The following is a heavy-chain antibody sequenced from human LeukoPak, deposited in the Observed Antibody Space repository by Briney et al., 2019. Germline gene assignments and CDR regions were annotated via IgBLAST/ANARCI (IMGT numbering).Heavy chain of an antibody. CDR1: GYTFTSYF. CDR2: INPSSGST. D-gene: IGHD6-19*01. V-gene: IGHV1-46*01. Sequence: ASVKVSCKASGYTFTSYFLHWVRQAPGQGLEWMGIINPSSGSTTYARKFQGRVTMTRDTSTSTAYMELSRLRSDDTAVYYCARDSSGSDYYYGMDVWGQGTTVTVSS. CDR3: ARDSSGSDYYYGMDV. J-gene: IGHJ6*02.